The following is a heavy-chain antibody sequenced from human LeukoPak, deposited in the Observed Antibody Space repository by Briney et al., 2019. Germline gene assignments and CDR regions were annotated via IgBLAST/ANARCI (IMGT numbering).Heavy chain of an antibody. J-gene: IGHJ5*02. CDR3: ARSYCSGGSCYGGLNWFDP. CDR1: GYTFTSYG. V-gene: IGHV1-18*01. CDR2: ISAYNGNT. Sequence: GASVKVSCKASGYTFTSYGISWVRQAPGQGLEWMGWISAYNGNTNYAQKLQGRVTMTTDTSTSTAYMELRSLRSEDTAVYYCARSYCSGGSCYGGLNWFDPWGQGTLVTVSS. D-gene: IGHD2-15*01.